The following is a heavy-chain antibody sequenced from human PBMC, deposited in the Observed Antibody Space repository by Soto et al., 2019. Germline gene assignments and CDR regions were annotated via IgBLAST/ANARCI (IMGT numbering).Heavy chain of an antibody. CDR1: GFIFSTYG. J-gene: IGHJ4*02. Sequence: PGGSLSLSCAASGFIFSTYGMHWVRQAPGKGLEWVSVISHDGSNKYYADSVKGRFTISRDNSKNTLYLQMNSLRPEDTAVYFCAKDFVALHFQCYFDFWGQGTVVTVSS. CDR3: AKDFVALHFQCYFDF. CDR2: ISHDGSNK. V-gene: IGHV3-30*18. D-gene: IGHD2-15*01.